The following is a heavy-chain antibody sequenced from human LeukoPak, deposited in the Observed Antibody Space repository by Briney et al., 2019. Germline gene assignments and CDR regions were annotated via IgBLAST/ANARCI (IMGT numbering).Heavy chain of an antibody. J-gene: IGHJ4*02. V-gene: IGHV3-30-3*01. CDR1: GFTFSSYA. CDR3: ARVSSTVVTPVDY. Sequence: GGSLRLSCAASGFTFSSYAMHWVRQAPGKGLEWVAVISYDGSNKYYADSVKGRFTISRDNSKNTLYLQMNSLRAEDTAVYYCARVSSTVVTPVDYWGQGTLVTVSS. CDR2: ISYDGSNK. D-gene: IGHD4-23*01.